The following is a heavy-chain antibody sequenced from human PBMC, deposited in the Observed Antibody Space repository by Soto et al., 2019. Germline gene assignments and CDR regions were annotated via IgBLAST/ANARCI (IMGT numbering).Heavy chain of an antibody. Sequence: QVQLLGPGGALSQLGGPWRPSFERSDLPSSAIACTWVARAQARGRGWVAVIWYDGSNKYYADSVKGRFTISRDNSKNTLYLQMNSLRAEDTAVYYCARAKAAGTPMVGYWGQGTLVTVSS. CDR2: IWYDGSNK. J-gene: IGHJ4*02. CDR3: ARAKAAGTPMVGY. D-gene: IGHD6-13*01. CDR1: DLPSSAIA. V-gene: IGHV3-33*01.